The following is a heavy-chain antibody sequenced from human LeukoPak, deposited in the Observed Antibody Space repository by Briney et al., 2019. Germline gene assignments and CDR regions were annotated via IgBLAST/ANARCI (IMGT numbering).Heavy chain of an antibody. V-gene: IGHV3-48*02. D-gene: IGHD1-26*01. CDR2: ISSSSRTV. CDR3: ARARDGSYDY. Sequence: GGSLRLSCAASGFTFTSTSMNWVRQAPGKGLEWISYISSSSRTVHYADSVKGRFTISRDNAKNSLYLQMSSLRDEDTAVYYCARARDGSYDYWGQGTLVTVSS. J-gene: IGHJ4*02. CDR1: GFTFTSTS.